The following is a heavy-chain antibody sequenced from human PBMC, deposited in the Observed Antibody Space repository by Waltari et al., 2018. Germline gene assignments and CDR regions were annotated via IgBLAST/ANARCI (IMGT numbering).Heavy chain of an antibody. J-gene: IGHJ4*02. CDR1: GGSISSSNW. CDR3: ARDPVEDDSRAAGTGYYFDY. D-gene: IGHD6-13*01. V-gene: IGHV4-4*02. Sequence: QVQLQASGPGLVKPSGTLSLTCAVSGGSISSSNWWSWVRQPPGKGLEWIGEIYHSWSTNYNPSLKSRVTISVDKSKNQFSLKLSSVTAADTAVYYCARDPVEDDSRAAGTGYYFDYWGQGTLVTVSS. CDR2: IYHSWST.